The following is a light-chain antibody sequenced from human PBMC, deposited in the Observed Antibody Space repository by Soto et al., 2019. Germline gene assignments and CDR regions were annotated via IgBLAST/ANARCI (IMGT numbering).Light chain of an antibody. CDR3: QQYNSYST. J-gene: IGKJ1*01. CDR1: QSISSW. CDR2: DAS. Sequence: DIQMTQSPSTLSASVGDRVTITCRASQSISSWLAWYQQKPGKAPKLLIYDASSLESGVPSRFSGSGSVTEFTLTVSSLQSDDFATYYCQQYNSYSTVGQGTKVEIK. V-gene: IGKV1-5*01.